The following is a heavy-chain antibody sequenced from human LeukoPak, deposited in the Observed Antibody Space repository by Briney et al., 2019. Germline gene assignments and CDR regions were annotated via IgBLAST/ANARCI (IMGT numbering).Heavy chain of an antibody. J-gene: IGHJ6*04. D-gene: IGHD3-10*02. CDR1: GLIFSDYY. Sequence: GGSLRLSCAASGLIFSDYYMSWIRQAPGKGLEWISHISNSGTTIYYADSVKGRFTISRDNAKNSLYLQMNSLRAEDTAVYYCAELGITMIGGVWGKGTTVTISS. CDR2: ISNSGTTI. CDR3: AELGITMIGGV. V-gene: IGHV3-11*04.